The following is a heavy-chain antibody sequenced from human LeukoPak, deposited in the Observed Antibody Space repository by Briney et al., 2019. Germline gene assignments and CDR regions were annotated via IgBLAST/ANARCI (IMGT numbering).Heavy chain of an antibody. CDR2: ISYDGSNT. CDR3: ARDGEWGTGAFDI. D-gene: IGHD3-16*01. J-gene: IGHJ3*02. Sequence: GGSLRLSCAASGFTFSSYAMHWVRQAPGKGLEWVAVISYDGSNTYYADSVKGRFTISRDNSKNTLYLQMNSLKAEDTAVYYCARDGEWGTGAFDIWGQGTMVTVS. V-gene: IGHV3-30-3*01. CDR1: GFTFSSYA.